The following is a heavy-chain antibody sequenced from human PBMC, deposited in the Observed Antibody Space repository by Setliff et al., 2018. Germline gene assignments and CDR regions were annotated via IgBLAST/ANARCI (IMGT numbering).Heavy chain of an antibody. CDR3: ARGRNVAARLLDS. CDR2: INHRGST. Sequence: SETLSLTCAAYGGTFSDYYWTWIRQPPGKGLEWIGEINHRGSTNYNPSLKSRATISVDTSKNQFSLKLSSVTAADTAVYYCARGRNVAARLLDSWGQGARVTVSS. V-gene: IGHV4-34*01. CDR1: GGTFSDYY. D-gene: IGHD6-6*01. J-gene: IGHJ4*02.